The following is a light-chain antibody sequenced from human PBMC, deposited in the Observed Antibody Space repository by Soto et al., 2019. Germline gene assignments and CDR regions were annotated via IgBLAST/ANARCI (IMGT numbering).Light chain of an antibody. CDR1: QNVLSN. CDR2: SAS. CDR3: QLSTT. Sequence: EIAVTQSPATLSVSPGERATLSCRASQNVLSNLAWYQQKPGQAPRLLIYSASTRATGAQARFSGSGSGTEFTLTIRSLQPEDFAVYYCQLSTTFGPGTKV. V-gene: IGKV3-15*01. J-gene: IGKJ1*01.